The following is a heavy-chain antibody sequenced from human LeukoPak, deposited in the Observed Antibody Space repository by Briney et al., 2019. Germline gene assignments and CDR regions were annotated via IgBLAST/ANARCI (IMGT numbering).Heavy chain of an antibody. CDR2: ISGSGGST. D-gene: IGHD5-18*01. J-gene: IGHJ4*02. CDR3: ALLLLWIQLPYYFDY. V-gene: IGHV3-23*01. Sequence: GSLRLSCAASGFTFSSYAMSWVRQAPGKGLEWVSAISGSGGSTYYADSVKGRFTISRDNSKNTLYLQMNSLRAEDTAVYYCALLLLWIQLPYYFDYWGQGTLVTVSS. CDR1: GFTFSSYA.